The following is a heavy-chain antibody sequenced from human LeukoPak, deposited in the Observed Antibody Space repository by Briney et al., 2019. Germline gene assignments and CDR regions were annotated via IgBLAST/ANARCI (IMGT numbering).Heavy chain of an antibody. CDR2: IHSSGRT. CDR1: GGSISSYY. Sequence: PSETLSLTCTVSGGSISSYYWSWIRQPPGKGLEWLGYIHSSGRTNYNPSLKSRVTISTDTSKNQLSLKLSPVTAADTAVYYCARHIAENYFDYWGQGTLVSVSS. V-gene: IGHV4-59*08. J-gene: IGHJ4*02. CDR3: ARHIAENYFDY.